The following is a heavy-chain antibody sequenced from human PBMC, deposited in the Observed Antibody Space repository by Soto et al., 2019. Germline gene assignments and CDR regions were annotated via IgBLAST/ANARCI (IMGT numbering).Heavy chain of an antibody. CDR3: ARVYYDFWSGYQDDVFDI. CDR1: GYTFTSYG. V-gene: IGHV1-18*01. Sequence: GASVKVSCKASGYTFTSYGISWVRQAPGQGLEWMGWIITYNGNTNYAQKLQGRVTMTTDTSTSTAYMELRSLRSDDTAVYYCARVYYDFWSGYQDDVFDIWGQGTMVTVSS. CDR2: IITYNGNT. J-gene: IGHJ3*02. D-gene: IGHD3-3*01.